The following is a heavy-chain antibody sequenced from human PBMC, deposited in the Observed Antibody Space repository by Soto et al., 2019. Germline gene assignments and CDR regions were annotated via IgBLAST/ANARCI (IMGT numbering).Heavy chain of an antibody. Sequence: QVQLVQSGAEVKKPGASVKVSCKVSGYTLTELSMHWVRQAPGKGFEWMGGFDPEDGETIYAQKFKGRVTMTEDTSTDTAYMELSSLRSEDTAVYYCETGYYGSRSYYREDYYYYYGMDVWGQGTTVTVSS. J-gene: IGHJ6*02. CDR1: GYTLTELS. CDR3: ETGYYGSRSYYREDYYYYYGMDV. D-gene: IGHD3-10*01. CDR2: FDPEDGET. V-gene: IGHV1-24*01.